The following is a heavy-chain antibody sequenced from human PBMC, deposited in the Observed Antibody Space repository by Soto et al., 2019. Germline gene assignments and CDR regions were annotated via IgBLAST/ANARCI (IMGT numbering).Heavy chain of an antibody. V-gene: IGHV4-39*01. CDR3: AQLIRARGYYGMDV. D-gene: IGHD5-18*01. CDR2: IYYSGST. J-gene: IGHJ6*02. Sequence: SETLSLTCTVSGCSISSSSYYWGWFRQPPGKGLEWIGSIYYSGSTYYNPSLKSRVTISVDTSKNQFSLKLSSVTAADTAVYYCAQLIRARGYYGMDVWGQGATVT. CDR1: GCSISSSSYY.